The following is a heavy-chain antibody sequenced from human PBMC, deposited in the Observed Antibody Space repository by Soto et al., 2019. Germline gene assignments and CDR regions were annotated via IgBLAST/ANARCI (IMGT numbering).Heavy chain of an antibody. Sequence: QVQLQQWGAGLLKPSETLSLTCAVYGGSFSGYYWSWIRQPPGKGLVWIGEINHSGSTNYNPSLKSRGTISVDPSKNQFSLTLSSVTAADTAVYYCARGLGYCSSTSGYTSYYYYGMDVWGQGTTVTVSS. CDR1: GGSFSGYY. CDR2: INHSGST. CDR3: ARGLGYCSSTSGYTSYYYYGMDV. J-gene: IGHJ6*02. V-gene: IGHV4-34*01. D-gene: IGHD2-2*02.